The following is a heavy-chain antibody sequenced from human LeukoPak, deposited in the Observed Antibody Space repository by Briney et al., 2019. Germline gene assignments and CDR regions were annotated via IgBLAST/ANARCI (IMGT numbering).Heavy chain of an antibody. D-gene: IGHD3-10*01. CDR3: AKDIGDYGSGSYFNY. J-gene: IGHJ4*02. V-gene: IGHV3-9*01. Sequence: GGSLRLSCAASGFTFDDNAMHWVRRAPGRGLEWFSSISWNSGSIGYADSVKGRFTISRDNAKNSLYLQMNSLRAEDTALYYCAKDIGDYGSGSYFNYWGQGTLVTVSS. CDR2: ISWNSGSI. CDR1: GFTFDDNA.